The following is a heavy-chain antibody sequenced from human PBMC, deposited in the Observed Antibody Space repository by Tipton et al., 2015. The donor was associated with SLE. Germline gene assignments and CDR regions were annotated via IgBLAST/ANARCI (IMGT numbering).Heavy chain of an antibody. V-gene: IGHV4-34*01. D-gene: IGHD3-3*01. Sequence: LRLSCAASGFTFDDYGMTWIRQSPGKGLEWIGEINQSGSTDYNPSLKSRVTMSVDTSNNQFSLKLSSVTAADTAVYYCARHPFYDFWSGYHYYFDYWGQGTLVTVSS. CDR1: GFTFDDYG. J-gene: IGHJ4*02. CDR2: INQSGST. CDR3: ARHPFYDFWSGYHYYFDY.